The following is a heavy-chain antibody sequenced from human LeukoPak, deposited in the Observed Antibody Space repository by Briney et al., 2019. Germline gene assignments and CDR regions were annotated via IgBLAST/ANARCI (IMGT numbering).Heavy chain of an antibody. J-gene: IGHJ5*02. CDR2: ISYDGSNK. CDR3: ARSTAEENWFDP. CDR1: GFTFSSYA. D-gene: IGHD2-8*02. Sequence: GGSLTLSCAASGFTFSSYAMHWVRQAPGKGLEWVAVISYDGSNKYYPDPVKGRFTISRDNSKNTLYLQMNSLRAEDTAVYYCARSTAEENWFDPWGQGTLVTVSS. V-gene: IGHV3-30-3*01.